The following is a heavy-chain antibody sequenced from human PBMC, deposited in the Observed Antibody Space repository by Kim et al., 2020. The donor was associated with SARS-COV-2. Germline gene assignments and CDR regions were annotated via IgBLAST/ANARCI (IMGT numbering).Heavy chain of an antibody. V-gene: IGHV1-8*01. D-gene: IGHD3-9*01. Sequence: AQKFQGRVTMTRNTSISTAYMELSSLRSEDTAVYYCARRLTGYYYYGMDVWGQGTTVTVSS. J-gene: IGHJ6*02. CDR3: ARRLTGYYYYGMDV.